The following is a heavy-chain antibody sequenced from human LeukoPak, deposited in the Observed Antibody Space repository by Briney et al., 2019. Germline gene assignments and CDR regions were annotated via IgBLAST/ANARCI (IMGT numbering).Heavy chain of an antibody. J-gene: IGHJ3*02. V-gene: IGHV1-69*04. Sequence: ASVKVSCKASGGTFTSYAISWVRQAPGQGLEWMGRIIPILGIANYAQKFQGRVTIAADKSTSTGYMELSSLRSEDTAVYYCARDTLWFGELPSGAFDIWGQGTMVTVSS. D-gene: IGHD3-10*01. CDR3: ARDTLWFGELPSGAFDI. CDR2: IIPILGIA. CDR1: GGTFTSYA.